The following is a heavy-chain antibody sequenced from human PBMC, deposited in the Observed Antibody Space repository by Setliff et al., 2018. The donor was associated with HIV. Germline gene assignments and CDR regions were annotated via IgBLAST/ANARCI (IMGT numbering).Heavy chain of an antibody. CDR2: IYYSGST. D-gene: IGHD1-7*01. J-gene: IGHJ4*02. CDR1: GGSISDYSDY. Sequence: SETLSLTCTVSGGSISDYSDYWGWIRQPPGKGLEWIGNIYYSGSTYYNPSLKSRVTMSVDTSKNQFSLKLRSVTATDTAVYYCARGKRGGNYYFDYWGQGTLVTVSS. CDR3: ARGKRGGNYYFDY. V-gene: IGHV4-39*01.